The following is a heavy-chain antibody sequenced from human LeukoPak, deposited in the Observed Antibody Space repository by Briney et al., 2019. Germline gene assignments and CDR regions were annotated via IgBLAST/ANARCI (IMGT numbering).Heavy chain of an antibody. J-gene: IGHJ6*02. CDR3: ARGLRYCSSTSCYNPPRYYYYYGMDV. Sequence: GASVKVSCKASGYTFTSYDINWVRQATGQGLEWMGWMNPNSGNTGYAQKFQGRVSMTRNTSISTAYMELSSLTSEDRAVYYCARGLRYCSSTSCYNPPRYYYYYGMDVWGQGTTVTVSS. CDR1: GYTFTSYD. V-gene: IGHV1-8*01. D-gene: IGHD2-2*02. CDR2: MNPNSGNT.